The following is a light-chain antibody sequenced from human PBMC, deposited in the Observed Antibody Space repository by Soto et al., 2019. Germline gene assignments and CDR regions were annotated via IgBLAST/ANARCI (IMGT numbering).Light chain of an antibody. J-gene: IGKJ4*01. CDR2: KVS. CDR1: QRLVHSDGNTY. Sequence: DIVMTQTPLSSPVILRQPASISFRSSQRLVHSDGNTYLSCLQQRPGQPARLLIYKVSKRFSGVPDRFSGSGAGTDFTLKSRRVEAEDVGVYDCTQVTQFITFGGGTKVDIK. V-gene: IGKV2-24*01. CDR3: TQVTQFIT.